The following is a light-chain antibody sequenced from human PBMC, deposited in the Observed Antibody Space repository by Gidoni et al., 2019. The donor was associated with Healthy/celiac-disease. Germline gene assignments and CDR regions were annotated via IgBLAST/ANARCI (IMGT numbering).Light chain of an antibody. J-gene: IGLJ1*01. V-gene: IGLV2-14*01. CDR1: SSDVGGYNS. Sequence: QSALTQPASVSGSPGQSITISCTGTSSDVGGYNSVSWYQQHPGKAPKLMIYEVSNRPSGVSNRFSGSKSGNTASLTISGLQAEDEADYYCSSYTSSSTLGLYVFGTGTKVTVL. CDR2: EVS. CDR3: SSYTSSSTLGLYV.